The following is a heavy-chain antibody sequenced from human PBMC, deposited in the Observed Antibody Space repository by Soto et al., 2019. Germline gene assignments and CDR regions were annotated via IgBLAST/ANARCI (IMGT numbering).Heavy chain of an antibody. V-gene: IGHV1-3*05. CDR3: AMDYDSSGYPRYYFGY. CDR2: NNATNGNT. CDR1: GYSSTSYA. D-gene: IGHD3-22*01. J-gene: IGHJ4*02. Sequence: QVQLVQSGAEEKKTGASVTGSCKASGYSSTSYAMHWLRQAPGQRLECMGWNNATNGNTKYSQKFQGRANITWDTSARTAYMELSSLSSQDTAVYYCAMDYDSSGYPRYYFGYWGQGTLVTVSS.